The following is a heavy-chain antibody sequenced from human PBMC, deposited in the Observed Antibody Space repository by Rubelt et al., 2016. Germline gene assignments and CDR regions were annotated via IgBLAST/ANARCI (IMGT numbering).Heavy chain of an antibody. J-gene: IGHJ6*02. CDR2: MNPNSGNT. Sequence: QVQLVQSGAEVKKPGASVKVSCKASGYTFTSYDINWVRQATGQGLEWMGWMNPNSGNTGYAQKFQGRVTMTRNTSISTVYMELISLRAEDRAVYYCARLSITIFGVVVYYYGMDVWGQGTTVTVSS. D-gene: IGHD3-3*01. CDR1: GYTFTSYD. CDR3: ARLSITIFGVVVYYYGMDV. V-gene: IGHV1-8*01.